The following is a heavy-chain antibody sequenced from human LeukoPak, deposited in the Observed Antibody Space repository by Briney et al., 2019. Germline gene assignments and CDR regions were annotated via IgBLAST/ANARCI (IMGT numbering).Heavy chain of an antibody. D-gene: IGHD2-15*01. CDR2: INPNSGGT. Sequence: ASVKVSCTASGYTFTGYYMHWVRQAPGQGLEWMGWINPNSGGTNYAQKFQGRVTMTRDTSISTAYMELSRLRSDDTAVYYCARVGCSGGSCYGFNFDYWGQGTLVTVSS. V-gene: IGHV1-2*02. J-gene: IGHJ4*02. CDR1: GYTFTGYY. CDR3: ARVGCSGGSCYGFNFDY.